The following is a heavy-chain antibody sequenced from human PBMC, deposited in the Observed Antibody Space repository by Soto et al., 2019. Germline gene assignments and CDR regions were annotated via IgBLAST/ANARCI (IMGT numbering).Heavy chain of an antibody. CDR3: ARHSSGWYSHYFDY. V-gene: IGHV1-2*04. CDR2: INPNSGGT. J-gene: IGHJ4*02. CDR1: SYTFTGYY. Sequence: SAKVSFKASSYTFTGYYMHWVRQAPGQGLEWMGWINPNSGGTNYAQKFQGWVTMTRDTSISTAYMELSRLRSDDTAVYYCARHSSGWYSHYFDYWGQGTLVTVSS. D-gene: IGHD6-19*01.